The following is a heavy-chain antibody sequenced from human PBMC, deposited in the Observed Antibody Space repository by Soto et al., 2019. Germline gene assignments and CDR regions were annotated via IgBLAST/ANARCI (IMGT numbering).Heavy chain of an antibody. Sequence: EVQLLESGGDLVQPGGSLSLSCAASGFTFTNYAMSWVRQATGRGLEWVSGVSGSGYSTYYADSVKGRFSISRDNSQNTLYLQMNSLSVEDTAVYYCAKEGMVRGVMIDYWGQGTLVTVSS. V-gene: IGHV3-23*01. D-gene: IGHD3-10*01. CDR2: VSGSGYST. CDR1: GFTFTNYA. CDR3: AKEGMVRGVMIDY. J-gene: IGHJ4*02.